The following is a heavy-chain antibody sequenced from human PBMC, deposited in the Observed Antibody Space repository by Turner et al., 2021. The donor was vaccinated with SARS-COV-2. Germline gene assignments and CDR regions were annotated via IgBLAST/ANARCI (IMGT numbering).Heavy chain of an antibody. CDR2: FSYSGST. J-gene: IGHJ4*02. V-gene: IGHV4-39*01. D-gene: IGHD3-22*01. Sequence: QVPLQESGPGLVKPSETLSLSCTVPGVPIPSTNFFWGWIRQSPGKGLEWMGTFSYSGSTFYNPSFKGRVAMSSDPSKRQFFLRLTSVTAADTAVYYCARLYHHDTSGVDFWGQGTQVTVSS. CDR1: GVPIPSTNFF. CDR3: ARLYHHDTSGVDF.